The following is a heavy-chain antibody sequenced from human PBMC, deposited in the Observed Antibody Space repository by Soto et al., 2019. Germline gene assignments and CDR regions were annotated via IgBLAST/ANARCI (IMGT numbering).Heavy chain of an antibody. CDR2: IYYSGST. J-gene: IGHJ5*02. V-gene: IGHV4-59*01. D-gene: IGHD3-3*01. Sequence: SETLSLTCTVSGGSISSYYWSWIRQPPGKGLEWIGYIYYSGSTNYNPSLKSRVTISVDTSKNQFSLKLSSVTAADTAVYYCARALSITIFGVVIIPDLSWFDPWGQGTLVTVSS. CDR1: GGSISSYY. CDR3: ARALSITIFGVVIIPDLSWFDP.